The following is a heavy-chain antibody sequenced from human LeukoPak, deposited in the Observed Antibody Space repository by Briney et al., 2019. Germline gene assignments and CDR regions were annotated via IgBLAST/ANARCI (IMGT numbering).Heavy chain of an antibody. CDR1: GTSIRSYY. CDR3: ARDLMGAGLSGDAFDI. CDR2: IYSSGST. J-gene: IGHJ3*02. V-gene: IGHV4-4*07. D-gene: IGHD1-26*01. Sequence: PSETLSLTCAVSGTSIRSYYWSWIRQPVGKGLEWIGRIYSSGSTDYNPSLKSRVSMSADTSKNYFSLRLSSMTAADTAMYYCARDLMGAGLSGDAFDIWGQGTMVTVSS.